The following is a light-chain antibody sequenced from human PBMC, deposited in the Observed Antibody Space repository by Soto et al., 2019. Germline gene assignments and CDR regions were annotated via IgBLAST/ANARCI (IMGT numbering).Light chain of an antibody. Sequence: DIQMTQSPSSLSASVGDRVTITCRASQGISTSLAWYQQKPGKVPKLLIYAASTLQSGVPSRFSGSGSWTDFTLTTSSLQPEDVATYYCQKYYSAPWTFGQGTKVEIK. J-gene: IGKJ1*01. CDR1: QGISTS. CDR2: AAS. V-gene: IGKV1-27*01. CDR3: QKYYSAPWT.